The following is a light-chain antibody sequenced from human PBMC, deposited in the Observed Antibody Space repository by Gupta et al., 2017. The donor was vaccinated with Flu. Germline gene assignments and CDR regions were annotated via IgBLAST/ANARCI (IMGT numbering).Light chain of an antibody. V-gene: IGKV3-15*01. J-gene: IGKJ4*01. CDR2: DAS. CDR1: QSIDPN. Sequence: EIVLTQSPATLSVSPGDGATLSCRASQSIDPNLAWFQQKPGQAPRLLIDDASTRDTGVPGRVSGSGSGTEFILTSSSLQYEDFAVYDAQQYNKWVFGGGTKVEIK. CDR3: QQYNKWV.